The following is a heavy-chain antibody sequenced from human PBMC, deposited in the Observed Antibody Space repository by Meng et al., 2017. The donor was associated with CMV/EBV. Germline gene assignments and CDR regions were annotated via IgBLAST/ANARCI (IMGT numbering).Heavy chain of an antibody. D-gene: IGHD3-3*01. CDR3: ARDNPLRSGNYYYYGMDV. V-gene: IGHV3-66*02. Sequence: GESLKISCAASGFTVSSNYMSWVRQAPGKGLEWVSVIYSGGSTYYAGSVKGRFTISRDNSNNTLYLQMNSLRAEDTAVYYCARDNPLRSGNYYYYGMDVWGQGTTVTVSS. CDR1: GFTVSSNY. CDR2: IYSGGST. J-gene: IGHJ6*02.